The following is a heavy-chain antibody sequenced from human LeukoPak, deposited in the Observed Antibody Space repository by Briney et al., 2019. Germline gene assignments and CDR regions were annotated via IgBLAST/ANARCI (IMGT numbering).Heavy chain of an antibody. V-gene: IGHV5-51*01. CDR3: ARLGAGNSSGSYVFDI. D-gene: IGHD3-22*01. Sequence: GESLKISCKGSGYSFTRYWIGWVRQMTGKGLGWMGIIYPGDSDTRYSPSFQGQVTISADKSISTAYLQWSSLKASDTAMYYCARLGAGNSSGSYVFDIWGQGTMVTVSS. CDR1: GYSFTRYW. J-gene: IGHJ3*02. CDR2: IYPGDSDT.